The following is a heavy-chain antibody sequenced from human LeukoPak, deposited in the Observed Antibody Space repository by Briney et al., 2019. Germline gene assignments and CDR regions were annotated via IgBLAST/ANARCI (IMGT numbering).Heavy chain of an antibody. CDR3: ASGPLEYSSSSAYYGMDV. V-gene: IGHV1-69*04. Sequence: GASVKVSCKASGGTFSSYAISWVRQAPGQGLEWMGRIIPIFGIANYAQMFQGRVTITADKSTSTAYMELSSLRSEDTAVYYCASGPLEYSSSSAYYGMDVWGQGTTVTVSS. J-gene: IGHJ6*02. CDR1: GGTFSSYA. CDR2: IIPIFGIA. D-gene: IGHD6-6*01.